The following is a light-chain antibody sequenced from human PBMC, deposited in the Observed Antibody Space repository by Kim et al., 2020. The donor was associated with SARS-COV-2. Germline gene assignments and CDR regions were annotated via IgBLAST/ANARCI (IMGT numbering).Light chain of an antibody. Sequence: SPGERGALSCWASQSVGTNLAWYQQRPGQAPRLLVYGASTRATGVPARFTGSGSGTDFTLTISSLQSEDFALYYCQQYHNWPPQYTFGQGTKLEI. CDR1: QSVGTN. J-gene: IGKJ2*01. V-gene: IGKV3-15*01. CDR3: QQYHNWPPQYT. CDR2: GAS.